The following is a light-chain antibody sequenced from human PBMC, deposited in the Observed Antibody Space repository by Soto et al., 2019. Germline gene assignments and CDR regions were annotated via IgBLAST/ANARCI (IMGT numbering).Light chain of an antibody. Sequence: DIVMTQSPDSLAVSLGERATINCKSSQRVLYSSKNKNCLAWYQQKPGQPPKLLIYWASTRQSVVPDLFSGCGSWTDFTLTISSLQAEYVAVYYCQEYSRTPPCTFGQGTKVEIK. CDR3: QEYSRTPPCT. V-gene: IGKV4-1*01. J-gene: IGKJ1*01. CDR2: WAS. CDR1: QRVLYSSKNKNC.